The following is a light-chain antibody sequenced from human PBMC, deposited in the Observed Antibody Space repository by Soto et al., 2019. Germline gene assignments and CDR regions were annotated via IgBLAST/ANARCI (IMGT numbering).Light chain of an antibody. CDR3: QQYGSSPQT. CDR2: DAS. J-gene: IGKJ1*01. V-gene: IGKV3-15*01. Sequence: EIVMTQSPATLSLSPGERATLSCRASQTIDNTLAWYQRKPGQAPRLLIYDASTRATGVPARFSGSGSGTDFTLTISSLQSEDFAVYYCQQYGSSPQTFGQGTKVEIK. CDR1: QTIDNT.